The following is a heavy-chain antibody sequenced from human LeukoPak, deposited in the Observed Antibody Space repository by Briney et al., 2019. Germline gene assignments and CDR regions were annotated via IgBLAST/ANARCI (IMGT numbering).Heavy chain of an antibody. Sequence: SETLSLTCAVYGGSFSGYYWSLIRQPPGKGLEWIGEINHSGSTNYNPSLKSRVTISVDTSKNQFSLKLSSVTAADTAVYYCASSLIQLWLRDWGQGTLVTVSS. J-gene: IGHJ4*02. CDR1: GGSFSGYY. D-gene: IGHD5-18*01. CDR2: INHSGST. CDR3: ASSLIQLWLRD. V-gene: IGHV4-34*01.